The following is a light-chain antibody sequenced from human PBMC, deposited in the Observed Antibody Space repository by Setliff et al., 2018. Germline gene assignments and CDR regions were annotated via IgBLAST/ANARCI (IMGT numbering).Light chain of an antibody. CDR1: SFDVGIYDY. CDR3: SSYEGNYIL. J-gene: IGLJ3*02. CDR2: DVS. Sequence: QSALAQPRSVSGSPGQLVTISCTGTSFDVGIYDYVSWYQHHPGQAPKLIIYDVSKRPSGVPDRFSGSKSGNTASLTISGLQADDETDYYCSSYEGNYILFGGGTKVTVL. V-gene: IGLV2-11*01.